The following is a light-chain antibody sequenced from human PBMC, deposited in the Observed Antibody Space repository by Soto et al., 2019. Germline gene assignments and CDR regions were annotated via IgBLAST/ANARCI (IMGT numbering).Light chain of an antibody. CDR2: RAS. J-gene: IGKJ4*01. CDR3: QQYGSSPLT. V-gene: IGKV3-20*01. CDR1: QSVSSNY. Sequence: DIVLTQSPGTLSLSPGERATLSCRASQSVSSNYLAWYQQKPGQTPKVLIYRASTRATGIPDRFSGSGSGTDFTLTISRLEAEDFAVYYCQQYGSSPLTFGGGTKVAIK.